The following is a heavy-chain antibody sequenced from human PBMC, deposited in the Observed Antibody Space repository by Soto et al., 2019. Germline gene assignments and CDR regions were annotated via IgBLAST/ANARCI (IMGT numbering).Heavy chain of an antibody. J-gene: IGHJ4*02. V-gene: IGHV3-23*01. CDR1: GFTFSSND. Sequence: EVQLLESGGGLVQPGGSLRLSCAASGFTFSSNDMTWVRQAPGKGLEYVSAISGSGSSTYYADSASGRYTISSDNAQQMLYLKRGSKRPEDSTIYQREKGVVSYVLDYWGQGTLVTVSS. CDR3: EKGVVSYVLDY. D-gene: IGHD5-18*01. CDR2: ISGSGSST.